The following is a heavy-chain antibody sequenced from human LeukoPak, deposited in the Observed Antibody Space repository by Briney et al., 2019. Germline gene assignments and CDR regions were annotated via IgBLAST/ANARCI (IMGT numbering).Heavy chain of an antibody. CDR3: AKDPGAHYYGSESYRRGSYFDY. D-gene: IGHD3-10*01. J-gene: IGHJ4*02. CDR2: ISTGSTYI. V-gene: IGHV3-21*01. CDR1: GFTFNSYT. Sequence: NPGGSLRLSCAASGFTFNSYTMTWVRQAPGKGLEWVPSISTGSTYIYYADSVKGRFTISRDNAKNSLYLQMNSLRAEDTAVYYCAKDPGAHYYGSESYRRGSYFDYWGQGTLVTVSS.